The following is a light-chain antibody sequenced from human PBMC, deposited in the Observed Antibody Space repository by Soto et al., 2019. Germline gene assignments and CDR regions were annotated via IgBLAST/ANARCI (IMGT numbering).Light chain of an antibody. CDR2: DAF. J-gene: IGKJ4*01. CDR1: QSVGSY. CDR3: QQRSNWPLT. Sequence: EIVLTQSPATLSLSPGERATLSCRASQSVGSYLAWYQQKPGQAPRLLIYDAFSRATGIPARFSGSGSGTDFTLTISSLEPEDFAVYYCQQRSNWPLTSGGGTKVEIK. V-gene: IGKV3-11*01.